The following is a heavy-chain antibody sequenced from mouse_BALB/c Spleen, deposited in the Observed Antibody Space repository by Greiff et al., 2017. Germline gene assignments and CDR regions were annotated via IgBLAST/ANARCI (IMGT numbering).Heavy chain of an antibody. V-gene: IGHV5-6-3*01. Sequence: EVQRVESGGGLVQPGGSLKLSCAASGFTFSSYGMSWVRQTPDKRLELVATINSNGGSTYYPDSVKGRFTISRDNAKNTLYLQMSSLKSEDTAMYYCARDDWDGGFAYWGQGTLVTVSA. CDR1: GFTFSSYG. D-gene: IGHD4-1*01. CDR3: ARDDWDGGFAY. J-gene: IGHJ3*01. CDR2: INSNGGST.